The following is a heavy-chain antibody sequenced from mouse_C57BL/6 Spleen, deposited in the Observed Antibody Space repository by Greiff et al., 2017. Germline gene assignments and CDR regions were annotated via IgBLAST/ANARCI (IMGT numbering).Heavy chain of an antibody. CDR1: GFSLTSYG. Sequence: VQLQESGPGLVQPSQSLSITCTVSGFSLTSYGVHWVRQSPGKGLEWLGVIWSGGSTDYNAAFISRLSIRKDNSKSQVFFKMNSLQADDTAIYYCASYDYEGKNAMDYWGQGTSVTVSS. V-gene: IGHV2-2*01. CDR3: ASYDYEGKNAMDY. D-gene: IGHD2-4*01. J-gene: IGHJ4*01. CDR2: IWSGGST.